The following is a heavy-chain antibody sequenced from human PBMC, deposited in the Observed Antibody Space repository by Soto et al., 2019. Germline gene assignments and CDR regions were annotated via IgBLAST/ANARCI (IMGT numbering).Heavy chain of an antibody. CDR3: ARDTQRGYSGYFDS. V-gene: IGHV4-31*03. J-gene: IGHJ4*02. Sequence: QVQLQESGPGLVKPSQTLSLSCTVSGGSLSSGGYYWSWIRQHPGKGLEWIGFIYYSGSTYYNPSLKSRVTISVDTSLIPFSLKLSSVTAADTAVYYCARDTQRGYSGYFDSWGQGTLVTVSS. CDR2: IYYSGST. CDR1: GGSLSSGGYY. D-gene: IGHD5-12*01.